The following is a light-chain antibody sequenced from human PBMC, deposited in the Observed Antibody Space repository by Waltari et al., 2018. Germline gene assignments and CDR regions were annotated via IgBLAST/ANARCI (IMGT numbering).Light chain of an antibody. CDR2: RTD. Sequence: QSALTQPPSASGAPGQRVTISCSGGGSNIGTNFVYWYKQLPGSAPKLPMYRTDQRPSGVPDRFSGAQSGTSGSLAISGLRAEDEADYYCASWDGTLSGWLFGGGTTLTVL. CDR1: GSNIGTNF. J-gene: IGLJ3*02. CDR3: ASWDGTLSGWL. V-gene: IGLV1-47*01.